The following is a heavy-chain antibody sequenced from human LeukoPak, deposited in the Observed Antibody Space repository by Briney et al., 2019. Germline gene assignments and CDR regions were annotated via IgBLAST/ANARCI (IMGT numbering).Heavy chain of an antibody. J-gene: IGHJ4*02. CDR1: GYTFTGYF. CDR2: INSNRGVT. V-gene: IGHV1-2*02. D-gene: IGHD5-18*01. Sequence: ASVTVSCKASGYTFTGYFMHWVRQAPGQGLEWMGWINSNRGVTNSAQKFQGRVTMTRDTSISTVYMELSRLRSDDTAVYYCARGPRQLWLPIEYWGQGTLVTVSS. CDR3: ARGPRQLWLPIEY.